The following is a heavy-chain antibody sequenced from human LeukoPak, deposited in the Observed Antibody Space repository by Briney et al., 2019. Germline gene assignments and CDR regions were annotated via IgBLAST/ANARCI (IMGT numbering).Heavy chain of an antibody. CDR1: GGSISSYY. V-gene: IGHV4-59*08. Sequence: PSETLSLTCTVSGGSISSYYWSWIRRPPGKGLEWIGYIYYSGSTNYNPSLKSRVTISVDTSKNQFSLKLSSVTAADTAVYYCARSRGVPGVDAFDIWGQGTMVTVSS. CDR2: IYYSGST. CDR3: ARSRGVPGVDAFDI. J-gene: IGHJ3*02. D-gene: IGHD6-13*01.